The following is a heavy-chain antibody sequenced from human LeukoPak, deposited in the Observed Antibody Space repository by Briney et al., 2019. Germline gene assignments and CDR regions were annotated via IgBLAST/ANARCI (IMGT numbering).Heavy chain of an antibody. CDR1: GFTFSDYY. CDR2: ISDTARTK. Sequence: GGPLRLSCAASGFTFSDYYMTWIRQTPGKGLEWISYISDTARTKSYADSVKGRFTISRDNAKNSLYLQMNSLRVEDTAVYYCAGVNYWNYPFWGQGTLVTVSS. V-gene: IGHV3-11*04. J-gene: IGHJ4*02. D-gene: IGHD1-7*01. CDR3: AGVNYWNYPF.